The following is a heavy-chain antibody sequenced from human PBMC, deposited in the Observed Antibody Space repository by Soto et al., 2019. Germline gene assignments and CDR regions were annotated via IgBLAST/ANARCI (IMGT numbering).Heavy chain of an antibody. Sequence: PRGSLRLSCAASGFTFSNYAMTWARQAPGKGLEWVSSLLRSGSTAYYADFVRGRFTISSDTSANSLYLQMDSLRAEDTAIYYCAKDAVSGDGIWLMDSWGQGTVVTVSS. D-gene: IGHD4-17*01. CDR3: AKDAVSGDGIWLMDS. CDR1: GFTFSNYA. CDR2: LLRSGSTA. J-gene: IGHJ5*02. V-gene: IGHV3-23*01.